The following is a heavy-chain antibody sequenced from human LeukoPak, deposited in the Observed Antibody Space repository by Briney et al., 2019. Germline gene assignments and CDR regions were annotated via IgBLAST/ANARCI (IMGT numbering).Heavy chain of an antibody. CDR3: AREDYGDYEVNWFDP. V-gene: IGHV3-23*01. Sequence: PGGSLRLSCAASGFTFSSYAMSWVRQAPGKGLEWVSAISGSGGSTYYADSVKGRFTISRDNSKNTLYLQMNSLRAEDTAVYYCAREDYGDYEVNWFDPWGQGTLVTVSS. CDR1: GFTFSSYA. CDR2: ISGSGGST. J-gene: IGHJ5*02. D-gene: IGHD4-17*01.